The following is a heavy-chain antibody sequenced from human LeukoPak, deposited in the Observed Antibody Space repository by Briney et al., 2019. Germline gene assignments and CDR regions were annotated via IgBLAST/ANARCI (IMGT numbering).Heavy chain of an antibody. Sequence: SETLSLTCTASGGSISSYYWDWIRQPAGKGLEWIGRIYTSGSTNYNPSLKSRVTMSVDTSKNQFSLKLSSVAAADTAVYYCAREEEDYYDSSGYYGDWGQGTLVTVSS. J-gene: IGHJ4*02. D-gene: IGHD3-22*01. CDR2: IYTSGST. CDR3: AREEEDYYDSSGYYGD. V-gene: IGHV4-4*07. CDR1: GGSISSYY.